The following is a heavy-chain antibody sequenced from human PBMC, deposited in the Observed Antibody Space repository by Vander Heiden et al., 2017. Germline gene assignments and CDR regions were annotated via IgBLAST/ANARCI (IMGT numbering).Heavy chain of an antibody. D-gene: IGHD6-13*01. J-gene: IGHJ4*02. V-gene: IGHV3-9*01. CDR1: GFTFDDYA. CDR3: AKESGAAAAGTSFDY. Sequence: EVQLVESGGGLVQPGRSLRLSCAASGFTFDDYAVHWVRQAPGKGLEWVSGINWNSGSIGYADSVKGRFTISRDNAKNSLYLQMNSLRAEDTALYYCAKESGAAAAGTSFDYWGQGTLVTVSS. CDR2: INWNSGSI.